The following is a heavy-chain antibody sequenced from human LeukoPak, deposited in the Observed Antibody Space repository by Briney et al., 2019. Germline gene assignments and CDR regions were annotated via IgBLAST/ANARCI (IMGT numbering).Heavy chain of an antibody. CDR3: ARLSPYLGSGSSAFPDDF. D-gene: IGHD3-10*01. CDR1: GGPISSSSYY. J-gene: IGHJ4*02. CDR2: ISYSGST. V-gene: IGHV4-39*01. Sequence: SETLSLTCTVSGGPISSSSYYWSWIRQPPGKGLEWIGSISYSGSTFYNPSLKSRLTISVDTSKNQFSLELSSLTAADTAVFYCARLSPYLGSGSSAFPDDFWGQGTLVTVSS.